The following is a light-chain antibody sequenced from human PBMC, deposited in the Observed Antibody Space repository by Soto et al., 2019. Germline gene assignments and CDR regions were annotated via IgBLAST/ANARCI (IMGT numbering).Light chain of an antibody. Sequence: ETVLTQSPGTLSLSPGERATLSCWASQSVSSSYLAWYQQKPGQAPRLLIYGASSRATGIPDRFSGSGSVTDFTLTISRLEPEDFAVYYCQQYGSSPRTFGQGTKLEIK. CDR1: QSVSSSY. V-gene: IGKV3-20*01. CDR2: GAS. J-gene: IGKJ2*01. CDR3: QQYGSSPRT.